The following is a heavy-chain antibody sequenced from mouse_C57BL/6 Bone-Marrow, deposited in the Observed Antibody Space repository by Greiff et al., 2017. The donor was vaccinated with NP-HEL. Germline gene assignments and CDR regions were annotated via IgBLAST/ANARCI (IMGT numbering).Heavy chain of an antibody. CDR1: GFTFSDFY. J-gene: IGHJ4*01. V-gene: IGHV7-1*01. CDR2: SRNKANDYTT. CDR3: ARDGGYVDYYAMDY. Sequence: EVQGVESGGGLVQSGRSLRLSCATSGFTFSDFYMEWVRQAPGKGLEWIAASRNKANDYTTEYSASVKGRFIVSRDTSQSILYLQMNALRAEDTAIYYCARDGGYVDYYAMDYWGQGTSVTVSS. D-gene: IGHD3-1*01.